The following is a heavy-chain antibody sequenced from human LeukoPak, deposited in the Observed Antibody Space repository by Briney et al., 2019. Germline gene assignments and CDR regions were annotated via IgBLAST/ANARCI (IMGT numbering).Heavy chain of an antibody. CDR1: GGTFSSYA. CDR2: IIPIFGTA. CDR3: ARDNSVGDNAWWFDP. V-gene: IGHV1-69*13. D-gene: IGHD1-26*01. Sequence: ASVTVSCKASGGTFSSYAISWVRQAPGQGLEWMGGIIPIFGTANYAQKFQGRVTITADESTSTDYMELSSLRSEDTAIYYCARDNSVGDNAWWFDPWGQGTLVTVSS. J-gene: IGHJ5*02.